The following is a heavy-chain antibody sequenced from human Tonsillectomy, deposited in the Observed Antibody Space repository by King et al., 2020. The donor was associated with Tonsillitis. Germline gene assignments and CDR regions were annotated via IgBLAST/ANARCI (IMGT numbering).Heavy chain of an antibody. CDR3: AKDCRSGSGGSCYSFDY. J-gene: IGHJ4*02. Sequence: VQLVESGGGLVQPGGSLRLSCAASGFTFSSYAMSGVRQAPGRGLRWVSVFYSVGISTYYAASVKGRFTISRDDSKNTLYLQMNSLRAEDTAVYYCAKDCRSGSGGSCYSFDYWGQGTLVTVSS. D-gene: IGHD2-15*01. CDR2: FYSVGIST. CDR1: GFTFSSYA. V-gene: IGHV3-23*03.